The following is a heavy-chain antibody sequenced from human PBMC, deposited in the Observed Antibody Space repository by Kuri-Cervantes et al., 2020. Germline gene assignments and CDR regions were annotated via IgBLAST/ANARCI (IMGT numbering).Heavy chain of an antibody. V-gene: IGHV5-51*01. CDR2: IYPGDSHT. J-gene: IGHJ4*02. Sequence: KVSCKGSGYSFTSYWIGWVRQMPGKGLEWMGIIYPGDSHTKYSPSFQGRVTISADKSISTAYLQWSSLKASDTAMYYCARQGLPGGPGVIDYWGQGTLVTVSS. D-gene: IGHD4-23*01. CDR3: ARQGLPGGPGVIDY. CDR1: GYSFTSYW.